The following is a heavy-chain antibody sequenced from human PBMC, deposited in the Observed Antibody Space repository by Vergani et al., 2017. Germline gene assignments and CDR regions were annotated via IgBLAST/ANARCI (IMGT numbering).Heavy chain of an antibody. CDR1: GFTFSSYA. CDR2: SSGSGGST. J-gene: IGHJ6*03. D-gene: IGHD1-26*01. V-gene: IGHV3-23*01. Sequence: EVQLLESGGGLVQPGGSLRLSCAASGFTFSSYAMIWVRQAPGKGLEWVSASSGSGGSTYYADSVEGRFTISRDNSKNTLYLQMNSLRAEDTAVYYCAKGGIVGATTFYYYYYMDVWGKGTTVTVSS. CDR3: AKGGIVGATTFYYYYYMDV.